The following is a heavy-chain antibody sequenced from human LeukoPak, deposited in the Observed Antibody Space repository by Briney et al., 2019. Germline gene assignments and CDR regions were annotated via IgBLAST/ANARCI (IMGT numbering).Heavy chain of an antibody. CDR2: ISYDGSDK. CDR1: GSTFSSYG. D-gene: IGHD6-19*01. Sequence: GGSLRLSCAASGSTFSSYGMHWVRQAPGKGLEWVAVISYDGSDKYYADSVKGRFTISRDNSKNTLYLQMNSLRAEDTAVYYCARPAGTYDYSYGMDVWGQGATVTVSS. CDR3: ARPAGTYDYSYGMDV. V-gene: IGHV3-30-3*01. J-gene: IGHJ6*02.